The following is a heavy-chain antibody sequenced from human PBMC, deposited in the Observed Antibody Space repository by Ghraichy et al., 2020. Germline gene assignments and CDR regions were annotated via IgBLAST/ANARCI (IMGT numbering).Heavy chain of an antibody. CDR2: IPISGGT. D-gene: IGHD3-10*01. CDR3: AREYGSGSSSVSGFYWFDP. CDR1: GGSISSYY. V-gene: IGHV4-4*07. J-gene: IGHJ5*02. Sequence: SETLSLICTVSGGSISSYYWSWIRQPAGKGLEWIGRIPISGGTNYNPSLKSRITLSATPSKNQFSLKLSYVTAADTAVYYCAREYGSGSSSVSGFYWFDPWGQGTLVTVSS.